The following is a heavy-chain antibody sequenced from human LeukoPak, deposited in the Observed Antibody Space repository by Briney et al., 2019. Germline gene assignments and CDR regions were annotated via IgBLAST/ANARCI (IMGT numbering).Heavy chain of an antibody. J-gene: IGHJ6*02. CDR3: TTAPIVVVPAAITFLSGMDV. Sequence: GGSLRLSCAASGFTFSNAWMSWVRQAPGKGLEWVGRIKSKTDGGTTDYAAPVKGRFTISRDDSKNTLYLQMNSLKTEDTAVYYCTTAPIVVVPAAITFLSGMDVWGQGTTVTVSS. D-gene: IGHD2-2*02. CDR2: IKSKTDGGTT. CDR1: GFTFSNAW. V-gene: IGHV3-15*01.